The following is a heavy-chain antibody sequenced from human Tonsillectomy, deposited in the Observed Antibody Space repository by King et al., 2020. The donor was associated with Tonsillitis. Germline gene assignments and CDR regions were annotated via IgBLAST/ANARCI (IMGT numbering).Heavy chain of an antibody. J-gene: IGHJ3*02. D-gene: IGHD3-10*01. V-gene: IGHV4-59*01. CDR3: ARGSTMIRGVMYAFDI. CDR1: GGSIRSLY. Sequence: QLQESGPGLVKPSETLSLTCTGSGGSIRSLYWRWIRQPPGEGLGLMWHFYYIGNTNYNPSLKSRVTISVDTSKNQFSLRLASVSAADTAVYYCARGSTMIRGVMYAFDIWGQGTMVTVSS. CDR2: FYYIGNT.